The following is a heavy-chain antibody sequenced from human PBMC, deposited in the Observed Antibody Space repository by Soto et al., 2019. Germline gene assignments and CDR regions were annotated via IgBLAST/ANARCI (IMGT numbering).Heavy chain of an antibody. CDR1: GGSMISYY. CDR3: ARAIRTTSFPNFDY. V-gene: IGHV4-59*12. J-gene: IGHJ4*02. CDR2: IYYAGST. D-gene: IGHD4-17*01. Sequence: SETLSLTCIVSGGSMISYYWSWIRQPPGRGLEWIGFIYYAGSTKYNPSLNSRVTISVDTSKNQFSLKLSSVTAADTAVYYCARAIRTTSFPNFDYWGQGTLVTVS.